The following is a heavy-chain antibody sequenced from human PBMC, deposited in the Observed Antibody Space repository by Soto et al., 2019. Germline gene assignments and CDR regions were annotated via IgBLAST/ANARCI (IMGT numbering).Heavy chain of an antibody. J-gene: IGHJ4*02. V-gene: IGHV3-74*01. Sequence: EVQLVESGGDLVQPGGSLRLSCAASGFTFSTYWMHWVRQVPGKGPEWVSRMSSDGSSTAYADSVRGRFIISRDNAKKTLYLQMNSLSVDDPAVYYCARGTVRDHDFGDHWGLGTLVAVSS. CDR3: ARGTVRDHDFGDH. D-gene: IGHD4-17*01. CDR2: MSSDGSST. CDR1: GFTFSTYW.